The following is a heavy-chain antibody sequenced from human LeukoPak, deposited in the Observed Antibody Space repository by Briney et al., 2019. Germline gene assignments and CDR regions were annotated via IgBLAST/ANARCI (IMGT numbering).Heavy chain of an antibody. CDR3: ARRTAVSYYFDS. CDR2: IYSGGGT. J-gene: IGHJ4*02. D-gene: IGHD1-14*01. Sequence: EGSLRLSCAASGFTVSSNYMSWVRQAPGKGLEWVSVIYSGGGTFYADSVKGRFTISRDNSKNTLYLQMNSLRVEDTAVYYCARRTAVSYYFDSWGQGTLVTVPS. V-gene: IGHV3-53*01. CDR1: GFTVSSNY.